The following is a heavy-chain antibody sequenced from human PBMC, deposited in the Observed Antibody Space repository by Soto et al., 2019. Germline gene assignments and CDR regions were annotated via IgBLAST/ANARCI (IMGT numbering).Heavy chain of an antibody. CDR2: INPSGDRT. CDR1: GFSFSDYF. D-gene: IGHD5-12*01. CDR3: VRVPVEMATIGYYYSYGVDV. V-gene: IGHV1-46*01. J-gene: IGHJ6*02. Sequence: QAQLVQSGAEVKKPGASVKVSCKASGFSFSDYFMHWVRQAPGQGLEWMGIINPSGDRTDYAQKFQGRVTITRDTSTSTVYMDLSSLRYEDTAVYYCVRVPVEMATIGYYYSYGVDVWGQGTTVTVSS.